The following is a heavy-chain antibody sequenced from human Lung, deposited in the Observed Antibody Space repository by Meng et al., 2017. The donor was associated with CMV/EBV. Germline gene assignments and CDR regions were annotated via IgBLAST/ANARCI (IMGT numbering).Heavy chain of an antibody. CDR2: IKSDTDGGTT. Sequence: GESLKISCAASGFTFSDAWMTWVRQPPGKGLEWLGRIKSDTDGGTTDYAAPLKGRFTISRDDSKNTLFLQMNSLKTEDTAMYYCTTDTSGGYSYDIWSQGTLVTVSS. J-gene: IGHJ3*02. CDR1: GFTFSDAW. V-gene: IGHV3-15*01. CDR3: TTDTSGGYSYDI. D-gene: IGHD3-10*01.